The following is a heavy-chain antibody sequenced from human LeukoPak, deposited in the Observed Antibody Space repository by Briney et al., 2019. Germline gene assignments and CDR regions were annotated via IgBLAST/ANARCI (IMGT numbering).Heavy chain of an antibody. CDR1: GYTFTSNA. J-gene: IGHJ4*02. CDR2: INPNSGGT. D-gene: IGHD3-22*01. Sequence: ASVKVSCKASGYTFTSNAMNWVRQAPGQGLEWMGWINPNSGGTNYAQKFQGRVTMTRDTSISTAYMELSRLRSDDTAVYYCARVGGGYLALFDYWGQGTLVTVSS. CDR3: ARVGGGYLALFDY. V-gene: IGHV1-2*02.